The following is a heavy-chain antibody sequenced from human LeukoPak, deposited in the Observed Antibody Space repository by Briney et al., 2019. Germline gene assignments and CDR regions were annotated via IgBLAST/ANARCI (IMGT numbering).Heavy chain of an antibody. CDR3: AKGQGYNYGDSIDY. J-gene: IGHJ4*02. Sequence: GGSLRLSCAASGFTFSNYAMTWVRQAPGKGLEWVSVINGGGSSCYADSVKGRFTVSRDNSKNTLSLQMNSLRDEDTAVYYCAKGQGYNYGDSIDYWGQGTLVTVSS. CDR2: INGGGSS. V-gene: IGHV3-23*01. CDR1: GFTFSNYA. D-gene: IGHD5-18*01.